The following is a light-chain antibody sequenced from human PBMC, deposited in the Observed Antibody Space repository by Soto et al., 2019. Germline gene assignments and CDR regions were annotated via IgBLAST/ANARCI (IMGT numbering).Light chain of an antibody. Sequence: SPMIQSPSPLSASVGDRVTITCRASQSISSWLAWYHQKPGKAPKLLIYAASSLQSGVPSRFSGSGSGTDFTLTISSLQPKDFATYYCQQLHDYPVTFGQGTRLEIK. CDR3: QQLHDYPVT. CDR2: AAS. CDR1: QSISSW. J-gene: IGKJ5*01. V-gene: IGKV1-5*01.